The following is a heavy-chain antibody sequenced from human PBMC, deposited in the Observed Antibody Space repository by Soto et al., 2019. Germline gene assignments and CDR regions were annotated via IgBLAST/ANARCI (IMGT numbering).Heavy chain of an antibody. D-gene: IGHD2-15*01. CDR2: INHSGST. CDR1: DGTFSGYC. CDR3: ARGQWLVAARFLDY. Sequence: ALLTLRLTCAVDDGTFSGYCWRWIRQPPGKGLEWIGEINHSGSTNYNPSLKSRVTISVDTSKNQFSLKLSSVTAADTAVYYCARGQWLVAARFLDYWGQGTLVTVSS. V-gene: IGHV4-34*01. J-gene: IGHJ4*02.